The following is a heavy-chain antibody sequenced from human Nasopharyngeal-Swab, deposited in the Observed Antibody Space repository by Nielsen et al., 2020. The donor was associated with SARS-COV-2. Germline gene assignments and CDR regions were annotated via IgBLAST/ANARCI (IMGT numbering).Heavy chain of an antibody. CDR1: GGTFSSYA. J-gene: IGHJ5*02. D-gene: IGHD1-1*01. V-gene: IGHV1-69*13. CDR3: ARIAVHHNWFDP. CDR2: IIPIFGTA. Sequence: SVQVSCKASGGTFSSYAISWVRQAPGQGLEWMGGIIPIFGTANYAQKFQGRVTITADESTSTAYMELSSLRSEDTAVYYCARIAVHHNWFDPWGQGTLVTVSS.